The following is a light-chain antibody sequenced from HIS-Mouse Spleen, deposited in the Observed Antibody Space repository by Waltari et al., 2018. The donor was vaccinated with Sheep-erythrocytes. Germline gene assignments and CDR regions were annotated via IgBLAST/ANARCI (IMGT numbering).Light chain of an antibody. V-gene: IGLV2-8*01. CDR1: SSDVGGYNY. Sequence: ALTQPPSASGSPGQSVTISCTVTSSDVGGYNYVSWYQQHPGKAPKLMIYEVSKRPSGVPDRFSGSKSGNTASLTVSGLQAEDEADYYCSSYAGSNNYVFGTGTKVTVL. CDR3: SSYAGSNNYV. J-gene: IGLJ1*01. CDR2: EVS.